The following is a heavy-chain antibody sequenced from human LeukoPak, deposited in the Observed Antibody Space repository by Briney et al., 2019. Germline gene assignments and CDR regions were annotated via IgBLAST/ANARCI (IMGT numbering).Heavy chain of an antibody. CDR3: ARDGTVGAYYYYYMDV. CDR2: ISSSSSYI. CDR1: GFTFSSYS. D-gene: IGHD2-8*02. V-gene: IGHV3-21*01. J-gene: IGHJ6*03. Sequence: GGSLRLSCAASGFTFSSYSMNWVRQAPGKGLEWVSSISSSSSYIYYADSVKGRFTISRDNAKNSLYLQMNSLRAEDTAVYYCARDGTVGAYYYYYMDVWGKGTTVTVSS.